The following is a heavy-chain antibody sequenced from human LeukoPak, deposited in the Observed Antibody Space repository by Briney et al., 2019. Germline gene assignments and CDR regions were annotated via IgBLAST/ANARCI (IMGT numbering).Heavy chain of an antibody. Sequence: PSETLSLTCAVYGGSFSGYYWSWIRQPPGKGLEWIGEINHSGSTNYNPSLKSRVTISVDTSKNQFSLKLSSVTAADTAVYCCASPLTEDTWGQGTLVTVSS. CDR3: ASPLTEDT. CDR1: GGSFSGYY. CDR2: INHSGST. V-gene: IGHV4-34*01. D-gene: IGHD2-15*01. J-gene: IGHJ4*02.